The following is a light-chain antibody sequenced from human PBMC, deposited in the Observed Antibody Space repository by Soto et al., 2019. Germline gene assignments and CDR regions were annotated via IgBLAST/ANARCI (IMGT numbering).Light chain of an antibody. CDR2: EVN. J-gene: IGLJ3*02. V-gene: IGLV2-23*02. CDR3: CSYVGSRILM. CDR1: SSDVGSYNL. Sequence: QSALTQPASVSGSPGQSITISCTGTSSDVGSYNLVSWYQQLPGKAPKLIIYEVNERPSGISDRFSGSKSGNTASLTISGLQGEDEADYYCCSYVGSRILMFGGGTQLTVL.